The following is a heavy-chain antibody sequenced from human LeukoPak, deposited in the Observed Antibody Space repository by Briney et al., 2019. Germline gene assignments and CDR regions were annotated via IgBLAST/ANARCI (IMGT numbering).Heavy chain of an antibody. CDR2: ISSSSSYI. J-gene: IGHJ4*02. D-gene: IGHD4-17*01. CDR3: ARDTHYGDYRIIDY. CDR1: GFTFSSYS. Sequence: GGSLRLSRAASGFTFSSYSMNWVRQAPGKGLEWVSSISSSSSYIYYADSVKGRFTISRDNAKNSLYLQMNSLRAEDTAVYCCARDTHYGDYRIIDYWGQGTLVTVSS. V-gene: IGHV3-21*01.